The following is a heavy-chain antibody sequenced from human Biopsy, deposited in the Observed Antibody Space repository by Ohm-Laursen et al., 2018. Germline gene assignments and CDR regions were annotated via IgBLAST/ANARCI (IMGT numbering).Heavy chain of an antibody. J-gene: IGHJ4*02. V-gene: IGHV3-23*01. CDR2: ITVSADTT. CDR1: GFTFSSYA. D-gene: IGHD2-2*01. Sequence: SLRLSCAASGFTFSSYAMNWVRQAPGKGLEWVSAITVSADTTYYADSVRGRFTVSRDNSQNTLYLQMNSLRPEDTAVYYCARTRLSIVIKPAAVVFDNWGQGTLVTVSS. CDR3: ARTRLSIVIKPAAVVFDN.